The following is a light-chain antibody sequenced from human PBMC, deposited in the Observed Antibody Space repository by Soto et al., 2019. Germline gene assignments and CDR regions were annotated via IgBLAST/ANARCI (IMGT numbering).Light chain of an antibody. CDR1: SSDVGRYSL. Sequence: QSVLTQPSSVSGSPGQSITISCTGTSSDVGRYSLVSWYQHHPGKAPQVRIYEDNKRPSGISNRFSGSKSGNTASLTISGLQAEDEADYYCASWDDTLDARVFGGGTKVTVL. CDR2: EDN. J-gene: IGLJ3*02. CDR3: ASWDDTLDARV. V-gene: IGLV2-23*01.